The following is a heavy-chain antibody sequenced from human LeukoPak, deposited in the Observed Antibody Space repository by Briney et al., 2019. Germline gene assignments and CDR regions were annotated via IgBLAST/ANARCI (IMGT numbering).Heavy chain of an antibody. V-gene: IGHV4-59*01. D-gene: IGHD3-3*01. CDR3: ARVAGYDFWSGYYEH. Sequence: PSETLSLTCTVSGGSISSYYWSWIRQPPGKGLEWIGYIYYSGSTNYNPSLKSRVTISVDMSKNQFSLKLSSVTAADTAVYYCARVAGYDFWSGYYEHWGQGTLVTVSS. CDR2: IYYSGST. CDR1: GGSISSYY. J-gene: IGHJ1*01.